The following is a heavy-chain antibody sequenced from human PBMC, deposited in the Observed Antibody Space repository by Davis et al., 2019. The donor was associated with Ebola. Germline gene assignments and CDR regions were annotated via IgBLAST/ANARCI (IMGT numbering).Heavy chain of an antibody. CDR2: INHSGST. Sequence: PSETLSLTCTVSGGSITSYYWSWIRQPPGKGLEWIGEINHSGSTNYNPSLKSRVTISVDTSKNQFSLKLSSVTAADTAVYYCARVVRGSYYDFWSGYFDYWGQGTLVTVSS. CDR1: GGSITSYY. CDR3: ARVVRGSYYDFWSGYFDY. J-gene: IGHJ4*02. D-gene: IGHD3-3*01. V-gene: IGHV4-34*01.